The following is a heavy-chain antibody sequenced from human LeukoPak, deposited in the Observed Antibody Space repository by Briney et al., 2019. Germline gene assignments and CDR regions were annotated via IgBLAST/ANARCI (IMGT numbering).Heavy chain of an antibody. Sequence: GGSLTLSCAASGFTFSSYWMHWVRQAPGKGLVWVSRINSDGSSTSYADSVKGRFTISRDNAKNTLYLQMNSLRSEDTAVYYCARGGTTVTPRYYYYGMDVWGQGTTVTVSS. CDR3: ARGGTTVTPRYYYYGMDV. J-gene: IGHJ6*02. CDR2: INSDGSST. CDR1: GFTFSSYW. D-gene: IGHD4-17*01. V-gene: IGHV3-74*01.